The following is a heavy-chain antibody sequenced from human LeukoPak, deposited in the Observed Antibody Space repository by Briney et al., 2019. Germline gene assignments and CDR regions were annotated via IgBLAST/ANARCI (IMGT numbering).Heavy chain of an antibody. V-gene: IGHV4-59*08. Sequence: SETLSLTCTVSGGSISSYYWSWLRQPPGKGLEWIGYIYYSGSTNYNPSLKSRVTISVDTSKNQFSLKLSSVTAADTAVYYCARQAPYYYDSSGYYRDAFDIWGQGTMVTVSS. J-gene: IGHJ3*02. CDR3: ARQAPYYYDSSGYYRDAFDI. CDR2: IYYSGST. D-gene: IGHD3-22*01. CDR1: GGSISSYY.